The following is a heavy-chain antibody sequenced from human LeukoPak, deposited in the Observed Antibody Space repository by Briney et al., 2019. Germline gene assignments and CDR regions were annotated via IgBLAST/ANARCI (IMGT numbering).Heavy chain of an antibody. Sequence: EASVKVSCKASGYTFTSYLMNWVRQAPGQGLEWMGWINTNTGNPRYAQGFTGRFVISMDTSVSTAYLQINSLKTEDSAVYYCAVRDSGSSYLRVDYWGQGTLVSVSS. CDR1: GYTFTSYL. CDR2: INTNTGNP. D-gene: IGHD3-10*01. CDR3: AVRDSGSSYLRVDY. V-gene: IGHV7-4-1*02. J-gene: IGHJ4*02.